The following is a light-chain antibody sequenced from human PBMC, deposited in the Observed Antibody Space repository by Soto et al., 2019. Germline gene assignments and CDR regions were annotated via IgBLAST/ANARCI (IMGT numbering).Light chain of an antibody. V-gene: IGKV3-15*01. CDR1: QSVSSN. CDR3: QQYNNWPPERT. Sequence: EIVSTQSPGTLSLSPGERATLSCRASQSVSSNLAWYQQKPGQAPRLLIYGASTRATGIPARFSGSGSGTEFTLTISSLQSEDFAVYYCQQYNNWPPERTFGQGTKVDIK. J-gene: IGKJ1*01. CDR2: GAS.